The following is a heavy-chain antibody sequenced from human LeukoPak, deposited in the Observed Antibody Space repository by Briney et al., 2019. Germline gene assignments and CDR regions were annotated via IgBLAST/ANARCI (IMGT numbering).Heavy chain of an antibody. CDR2: VSYDGSTK. V-gene: IGHV3-30*03. J-gene: IGHJ3*02. CDR1: GFTFRKYG. CDR3: ARAGGGYDHGWGAFDI. D-gene: IGHD5-18*01. Sequence: GGSLSLSCGASGFTFRKYGMHWVRQTPGKGLEAPGKGLQWVAVVSYDGSTKFYADSVQGRFTISRDNSKNTLYLHMNSLRAEDTAVYYCARAGGGYDHGWGAFDIWGQGTMVTVSS.